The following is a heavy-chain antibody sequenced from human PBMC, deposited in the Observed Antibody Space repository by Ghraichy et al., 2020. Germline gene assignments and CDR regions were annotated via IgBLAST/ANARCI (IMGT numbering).Heavy chain of an antibody. D-gene: IGHD2-2*01. CDR2: INHSGST. Sequence: SETLSLTCAVYGGSLSGYYWSWIRQPPGKGLEWIGEINHSGSTNYNPSLKSRVTISVDTSKNQFSLKLSSVTAADTAVYYCARGWGGGATQEYCSSTSCTNGMDVWGQGTTVTVSS. CDR1: GGSLSGYY. V-gene: IGHV4-34*01. CDR3: ARGWGGGATQEYCSSTSCTNGMDV. J-gene: IGHJ6*02.